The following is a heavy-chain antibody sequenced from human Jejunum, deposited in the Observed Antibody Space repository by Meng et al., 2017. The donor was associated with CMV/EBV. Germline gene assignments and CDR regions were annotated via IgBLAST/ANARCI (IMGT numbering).Heavy chain of an antibody. D-gene: IGHD6-19*01. CDR3: ARVSSGWDYFDY. J-gene: IGHJ4*02. CDR1: GGSVSSGGYY. Sequence: QGQLQESGPGLVKPSQTLSLTCPVSGGSVSSGGYYWTWIRQHPGKGLEWFGHIYYSGSTFYNPSLKRRVIISIGTSKNQFSLNLRSVTAADTAVYYCARVSSGWDYFDYWGQGTLVTVSS. V-gene: IGHV4-31*03. CDR2: IYYSGST.